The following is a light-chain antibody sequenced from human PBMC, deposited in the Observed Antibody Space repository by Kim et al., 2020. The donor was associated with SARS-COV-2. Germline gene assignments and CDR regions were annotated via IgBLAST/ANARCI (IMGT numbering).Light chain of an antibody. CDR3: KSRDSSGNRLV. J-gene: IGLJ3*02. V-gene: IGLV3-19*01. CDR1: SLRSYY. CDR2: SKN. Sequence: SSELTQDPAVSVALGQTVRITCQGDSLRSYYASWYQQKPGQAPVLVIFSKNNRPSGILDRISGSSSGNTASLTISGAQAEDEADYYCKSRDSSGNRLVFGGGTKLTVL.